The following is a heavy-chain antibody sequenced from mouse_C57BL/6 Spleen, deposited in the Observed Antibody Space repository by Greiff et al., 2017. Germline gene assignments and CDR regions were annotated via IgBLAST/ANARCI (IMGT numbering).Heavy chain of an antibody. Sequence: EVKLVEPGAGLVKPGGSLKLSCAASGFTFSSYAMSWVRQTPEKRLEWVAYISSGGDYTYYADTVKGRFTISRDNARNTLYLQMSSLTSEDTALYYCTRARSTTGVSHAMDYWGQGTSVTVSS. CDR1: GFTFSSYA. J-gene: IGHJ4*01. CDR3: TRARSTTGVSHAMDY. V-gene: IGHV5-9-1*02. D-gene: IGHD1-1*01. CDR2: ISSGGDYT.